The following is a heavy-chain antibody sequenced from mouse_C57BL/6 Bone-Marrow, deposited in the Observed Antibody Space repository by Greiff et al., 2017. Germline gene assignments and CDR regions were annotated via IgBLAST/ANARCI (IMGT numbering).Heavy chain of an antibody. D-gene: IGHD2-2*01. CDR1: GYAFSSYW. V-gene: IGHV1-80*01. Sequence: QVQLQQPGAELVKPGASVKISCKASGYAFSSYWMNWVKQRPGKGLEWIGHIYPGDGDTHYNGKFKGKATLTADKSSSTAYMQLSSLTSEDAAVYVCAGRGWLRLFAYWGPGTLGTGSA. CDR2: IYPGDGDT. J-gene: IGHJ3*01. CDR3: AGRGWLRLFAY.